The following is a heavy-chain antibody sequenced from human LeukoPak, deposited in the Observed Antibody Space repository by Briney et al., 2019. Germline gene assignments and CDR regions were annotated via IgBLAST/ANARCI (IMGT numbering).Heavy chain of an antibody. Sequence: GGSLRLSCAASGFTFSSYAMHWVRQAPGKGLEWVAVISYDGSNKYYADSVKGRFTISRDNAKNSLYLQMNSLRAEDTAVYSCARDHADGYFFDYWGQGTLVTVSS. J-gene: IGHJ4*02. CDR3: ARDHADGYFFDY. V-gene: IGHV3-30-3*01. CDR1: GFTFSSYA. CDR2: ISYDGSNK.